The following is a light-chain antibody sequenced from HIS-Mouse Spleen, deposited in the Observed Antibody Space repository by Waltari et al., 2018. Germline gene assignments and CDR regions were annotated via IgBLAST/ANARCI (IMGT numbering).Light chain of an antibody. V-gene: IGLV3-10*01. J-gene: IGLJ2*01. CDR1: ALPKKY. CDR3: YSTDSSGNHRV. Sequence: SYELTQPPSVSVSPGQTARITCSGDALPKKYAYWYPQKSGQAPLLVIYEDSKRPSGIPERFSGSSSGTMATLTISGAQVEDEADYYCYSTDSSGNHRVFGGGTKLTVL. CDR2: EDS.